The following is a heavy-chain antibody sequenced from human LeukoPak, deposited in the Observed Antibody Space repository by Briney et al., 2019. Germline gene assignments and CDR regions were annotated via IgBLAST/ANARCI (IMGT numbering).Heavy chain of an antibody. Sequence: ASVKVSCKASVYTFTSYRISWLRQAPGQGLEWMGWISAYNGNTNYAQKLQGRVTMTTDTSTSTAYMELRSLRSDDTAVYYCAGTYDMLTSSNWFDPWGQGTLVTVSS. CDR3: AGTYDMLTSSNWFDP. CDR1: VYTFTSYR. J-gene: IGHJ5*02. V-gene: IGHV1-18*01. CDR2: ISAYNGNT. D-gene: IGHD3-9*01.